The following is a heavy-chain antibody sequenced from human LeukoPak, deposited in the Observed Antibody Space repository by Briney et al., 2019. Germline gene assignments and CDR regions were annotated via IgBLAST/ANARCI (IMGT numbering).Heavy chain of an antibody. V-gene: IGHV4-39*07. D-gene: IGHD3-22*01. CDR3: ARMQRGSSGYWAVFDY. J-gene: IGHJ4*02. CDR1: GGSISSSSYY. CDR2: IYYSGST. Sequence: PSETLSLTCTVSGGSISSSSYYWGWIRQPPGKGLEWIGSIYYSGSTYYNPSLKSRVTISVDTSKNQFSLKLSSVTAADTAVYYCARMQRGSSGYWAVFDYWGQGTLVTVSS.